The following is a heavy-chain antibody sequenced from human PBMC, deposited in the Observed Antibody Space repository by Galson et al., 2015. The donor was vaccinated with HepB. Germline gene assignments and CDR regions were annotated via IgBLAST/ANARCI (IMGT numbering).Heavy chain of an antibody. CDR2: IKSKTDGWTT. Sequence: SLRLSCAASGFTFSNDWMSWIRQAPGKGLEWVGRIKSKTDGWTTEYAAPVKGRFTISRDDSKNTLYLQMNSMKTVDTAVYYCTTLIYNWNVDDAFDILCQGTMVTVSS. CDR3: TTLIYNWNVDDAFDI. V-gene: IGHV3-15*01. D-gene: IGHD1-20*01. CDR1: GFTFSNDW. J-gene: IGHJ3*02.